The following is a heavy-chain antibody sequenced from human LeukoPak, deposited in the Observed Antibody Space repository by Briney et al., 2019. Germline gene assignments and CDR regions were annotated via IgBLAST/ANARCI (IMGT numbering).Heavy chain of an antibody. V-gene: IGHV4-4*08. D-gene: IGHD3-10*01. CDR3: AKKQRPSGNLDP. J-gene: IGHJ5*02. Sequence: SETLSLTCIVSGASISSYYWSWIRQPPGQGLEWIGYIYTDGSTKYNPSLKSRITISMYTSENQSSLQLRPVTAAHTAAYYCAKKQRPSGNLDPWGPGTLVTVSS. CDR2: IYTDGST. CDR1: GASISSYY.